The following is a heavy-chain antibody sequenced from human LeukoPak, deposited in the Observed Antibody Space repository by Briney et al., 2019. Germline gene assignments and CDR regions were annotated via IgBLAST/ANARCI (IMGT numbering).Heavy chain of an antibody. CDR2: ISGDSGST. Sequence: GGSLRLSCAASGFTFHDYAMYWVRQAPGKGPERVSLISGDSGSTDYADFVKGRFTISRDNSQNSVFLQMNSLTSEDTAVYFCAKDRGSGWYYFHYWGQGTLVTVSS. CDR3: AKDRGSGWYYFHY. D-gene: IGHD6-19*01. J-gene: IGHJ4*02. CDR1: GFTFHDYA. V-gene: IGHV3-43*02.